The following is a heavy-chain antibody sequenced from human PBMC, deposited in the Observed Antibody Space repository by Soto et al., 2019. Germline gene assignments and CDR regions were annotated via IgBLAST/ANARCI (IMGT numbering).Heavy chain of an antibody. CDR3: ARDGSPGGSSGYYYTFDDY. CDR2: IIPIFGTA. CDR1: GGTFSSYA. J-gene: IGHJ4*02. Sequence: SVKVSCKASGGTFSSYAISCVRQAPGQGLEWMGGIIPIFGTANYAQKFQGRVTITADESTSTAYMELSSLRSEDTAVYYCARDGSPGGSSGYYYTFDDYWGQGTLVTVSS. D-gene: IGHD3-22*01. V-gene: IGHV1-69*13.